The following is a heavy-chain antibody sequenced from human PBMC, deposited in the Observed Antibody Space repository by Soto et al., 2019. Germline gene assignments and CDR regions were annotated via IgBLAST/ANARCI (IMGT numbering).Heavy chain of an antibody. CDR1: GYTFIDFG. CDR3: ARGRYGGGGSYYPTIWFDP. J-gene: IGHJ5*02. CDR2: TNTYNGNT. Sequence: GASVKVSCKASGYTFIDFGITWVRQAPGQGLEWMGWTNTYNGNTNYAQKFQGRVTMTTDTSTSTAYMELRSLRSDDTAVYYCARGRYGGGGSYYPTIWFDPWGQGTLVTVSS. D-gene: IGHD3-10*01. V-gene: IGHV1-18*01.